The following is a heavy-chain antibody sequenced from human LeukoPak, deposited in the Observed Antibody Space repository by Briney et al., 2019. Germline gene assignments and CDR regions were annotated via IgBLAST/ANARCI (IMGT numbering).Heavy chain of an antibody. J-gene: IGHJ4*02. D-gene: IGHD3-22*01. CDR1: GFIFSHHG. V-gene: IGHV3-48*04. CDR3: ARAGYYYDSSGYYYG. CDR2: ISSSGSTI. Sequence: GGSLRLSCAASGFIFSHHGMNWVRQAPGKGLEWVSYISSSGSTIYYADSVKGRFTISRDNAKNSLYLQMNSLRAEDTAVYYCARAGYYYDSSGYYYGWGQGTLVTVSS.